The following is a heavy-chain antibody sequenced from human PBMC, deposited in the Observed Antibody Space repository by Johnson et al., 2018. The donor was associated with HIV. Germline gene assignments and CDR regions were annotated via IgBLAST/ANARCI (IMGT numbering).Heavy chain of an antibody. V-gene: IGHV3-NL1*01. J-gene: IGHJ3*02. CDR3: ARVRDGRENAFDI. Sequence: QVQLVESGGGVVQPGGSLRLSCAASGLTFSSYGMHWVRQAPGKGLEWVSAISGSGGSTYYADSVKGRFTISRDNYKNTLYLQMNSLRAEDTAVYYCARVRDGRENAFDIWGQGTMVTVSS. D-gene: IGHD1-26*01. CDR1: GLTFSSYG. CDR2: ISGSGGST.